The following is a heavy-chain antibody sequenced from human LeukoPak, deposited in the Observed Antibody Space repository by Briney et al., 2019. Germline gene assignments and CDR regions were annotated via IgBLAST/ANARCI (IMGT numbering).Heavy chain of an antibody. Sequence: GGSLRLSCAASGFTVSTNYMNWVRQAPGKGLEWVSIIYSGSSTYYADSVEGRFIVSRDSSKNTLSLQMNDLRAEDTAVYYCARVADHFHWYRDLWGRGTLVTVSS. CDR2: IYSGSST. D-gene: IGHD3-3*02. V-gene: IGHV3-53*01. J-gene: IGHJ2*01. CDR1: GFTVSTNY. CDR3: ARVADHFHWYRDL.